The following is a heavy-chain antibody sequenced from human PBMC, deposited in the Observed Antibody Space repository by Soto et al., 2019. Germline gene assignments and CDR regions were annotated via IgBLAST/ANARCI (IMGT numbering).Heavy chain of an antibody. Sequence: SGPTLVNPTQTLTLTCTFSGFSLSTTGVGVSWIRQPPGKALEWLALIYWHDDKRYSPSLKSRLTITKDTSKNQVVLTMTNMDHAETDTSSCKHRGGANVGLYYFDFWGQRALVTGSS. V-gene: IGHV2-5*01. J-gene: IGHJ4*02. D-gene: IGHD3-16*01. CDR1: GFSLSTTGVG. CDR3: KHRGGANVGLYYFDF. CDR2: IYWHDDK.